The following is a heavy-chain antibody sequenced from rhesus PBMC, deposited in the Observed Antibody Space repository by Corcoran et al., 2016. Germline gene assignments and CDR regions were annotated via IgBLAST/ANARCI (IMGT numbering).Heavy chain of an antibody. J-gene: IGHJ4*01. CDR3: AKERRYSGPFDY. Sequence: EVQLVESGGGLVQPGGSLRLSCAASGFTFSSYGRSWVRQAPGKGMEWVSYISIGWASTYYTDSVKGRFTISRDNSKNTLSLQMNSLGADDTAVYYCAKERRYSGPFDYWGQGVLVTVSS. CDR1: GFTFSSYG. V-gene: IGHV3S5*01. CDR2: ISIGWAST. D-gene: IGHD5-24*01.